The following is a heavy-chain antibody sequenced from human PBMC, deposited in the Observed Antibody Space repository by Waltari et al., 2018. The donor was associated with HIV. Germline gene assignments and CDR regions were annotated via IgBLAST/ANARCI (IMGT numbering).Heavy chain of an antibody. CDR1: GGPISSYY. CDR2: IYSSGST. D-gene: IGHD5-18*01. Sequence: QVQLQESGPGLVKPSETLSLTCTVSGGPISSYYLIWIRQPPGKGLEWIGYIYSSGSTNYNPSLKSRVTISVDTSRNQFSLKLSSVTAADTAVYYCARGWASYGRSFDYWGQGTLVTVSS. CDR3: ARGWASYGRSFDY. J-gene: IGHJ4*02. V-gene: IGHV4-59*01.